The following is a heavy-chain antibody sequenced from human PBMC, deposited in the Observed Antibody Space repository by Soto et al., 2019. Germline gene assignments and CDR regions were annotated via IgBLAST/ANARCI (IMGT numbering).Heavy chain of an antibody. V-gene: IGHV3-23*01. CDR1: GFTFSSYV. D-gene: IGHD1-26*01. Sequence: EVQLLESGGGLVQPGGSLKLSCAASGFTFSSYVMSWVRQAPGKGLEWVFVISGSGGNTYHADSVKGRFTMSRDNPKSSLYLKMTSLRAEDTAVYYCSKIRDSVYSVSYYGDYWGRGTLVTVSS. CDR2: ISGSGGNT. CDR3: SKIRDSVYSVSYYGDY. J-gene: IGHJ4*02.